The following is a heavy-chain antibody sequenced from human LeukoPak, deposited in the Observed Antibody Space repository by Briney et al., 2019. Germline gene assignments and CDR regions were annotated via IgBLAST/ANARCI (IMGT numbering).Heavy chain of an antibody. CDR1: GGTFSSYA. Sequence: ASAKVSCKVSGGTFSSYAISWVRQAPGQGLEWMGRIIPILGIANYAQKFQGRVTITADKSTSTAYMELRSLRSDDTAVYYCARDWLWFGELLGYYYYGMDVWGQGTTVTVSS. CDR3: ARDWLWFGELLGYYYYGMDV. V-gene: IGHV1-69*04. D-gene: IGHD3-10*01. J-gene: IGHJ6*02. CDR2: IIPILGIA.